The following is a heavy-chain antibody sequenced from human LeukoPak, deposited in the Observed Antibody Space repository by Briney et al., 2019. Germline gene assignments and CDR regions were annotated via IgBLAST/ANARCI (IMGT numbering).Heavy chain of an antibody. J-gene: IGHJ4*02. Sequence: GGSLRLSCAGSGFPFSSHGMNWVRQAPGKGLEWVSGISPGGGPTYYADSVKGRFTISRDDSKNTLYLQMKNLRAEDTAVYYCAKSSPPPLSYWGQGTLVTVSS. V-gene: IGHV3-23*01. CDR3: AKSSPPPLSY. CDR2: ISPGGGPT. CDR1: GFPFSSHG.